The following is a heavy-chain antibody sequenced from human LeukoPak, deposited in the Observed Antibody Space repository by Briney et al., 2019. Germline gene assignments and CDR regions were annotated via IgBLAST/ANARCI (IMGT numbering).Heavy chain of an antibody. CDR1: GFTFSSYS. Sequence: PGGSLRLSCAASGFTFSSYSMNWVRQAPGKGLEWVSSISSSSSYIYYADSVKGRFTISRDNAKNSLYLQMNSLRAEDTAVYYCARGLYYDFWSGYFYFDYWGQGTLVTVSS. J-gene: IGHJ4*02. D-gene: IGHD3-3*01. CDR3: ARGLYYDFWSGYFYFDY. V-gene: IGHV3-21*01. CDR2: ISSSSSYI.